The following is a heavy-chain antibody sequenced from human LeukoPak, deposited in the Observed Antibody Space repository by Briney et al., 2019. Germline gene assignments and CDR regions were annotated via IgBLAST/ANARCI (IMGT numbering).Heavy chain of an antibody. CDR2: IHTSGNT. J-gene: IGHJ4*02. D-gene: IGHD6-6*01. CDR3: ARAGSATARPFVSNDC. CDR1: GGSITNYY. Sequence: SETLSLTCTVSGGSITNYYWSWIRQPAGKGLEWIGRIHTSGNTDYNPSLKSRVTMSLDTSKNQFSLKLNSMTAADTAVYYCARAGSATARPFVSNDCWGQGTLVTVSS. V-gene: IGHV4-4*07.